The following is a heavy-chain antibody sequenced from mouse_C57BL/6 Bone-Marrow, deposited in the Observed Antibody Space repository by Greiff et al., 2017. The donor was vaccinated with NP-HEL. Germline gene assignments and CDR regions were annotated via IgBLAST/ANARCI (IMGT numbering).Heavy chain of an antibody. J-gene: IGHJ4*01. Sequence: QVQLQQSGAELARPGASVKLSCKASGYTFTSYGISWVKQRTGQGLEWIGEIYPRSCNTYYIEKFKGKATLTADKSSSTAYMELRSLTSEDSAVYFCARSRYYYAMDYWGQGTSVTVSS. CDR3: ARSRYYYAMDY. CDR1: GYTFTSYG. V-gene: IGHV1-81*01. CDR2: IYPRSCNT.